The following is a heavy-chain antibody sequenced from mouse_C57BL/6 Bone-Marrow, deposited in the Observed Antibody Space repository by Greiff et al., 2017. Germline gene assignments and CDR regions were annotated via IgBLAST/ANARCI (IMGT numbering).Heavy chain of an antibody. V-gene: IGHV1-7*01. D-gene: IGHD4-1*01. CDR3: ARSRWDHYFDY. CDR1: GYTFTSYW. CDR2: INPSSGYT. J-gene: IGHJ2*01. Sequence: VQLQQSGAELAKPGASVKLSCKASGYTFTSYWMHWVKQRPGQGLEWIGYINPSSGYTKYNQKFKSKATLTVDKSSSTAYMQLSSLTSEDSAVYYCARSRWDHYFDYWGQGTTLTVSS.